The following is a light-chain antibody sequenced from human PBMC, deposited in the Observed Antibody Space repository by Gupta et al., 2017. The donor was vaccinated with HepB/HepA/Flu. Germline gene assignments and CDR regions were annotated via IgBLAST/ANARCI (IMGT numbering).Light chain of an antibody. Sequence: QSALTQPRSVSGSPGQSVTISCTATSSDVGRHNYVSLYQQHPGKAPKLMIYDVSNRPSGVPDRFSGSKSGNTASLTISGLQAEDEADYYCCSYAGSYTWVFGGGTKLTVL. V-gene: IGLV2-11*01. CDR1: SSDVGRHNY. J-gene: IGLJ3*02. CDR3: CSYAGSYTWV. CDR2: DVS.